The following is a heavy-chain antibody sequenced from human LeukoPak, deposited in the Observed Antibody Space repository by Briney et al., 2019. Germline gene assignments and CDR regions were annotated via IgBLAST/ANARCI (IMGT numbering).Heavy chain of an antibody. J-gene: IGHJ3*02. Sequence: GSTVKVSCKASGGTFSSYTISWVRQAPGQGLEWMGRIIPILGIANYAQKFQGRVTITADKSTSTAYMELSSLRSEDTAVYYCARVTGATSGDAFDIWGQGTTVTVSS. CDR3: ARVTGATSGDAFDI. D-gene: IGHD1-26*01. CDR1: GGTFSSYT. V-gene: IGHV1-69*02. CDR2: IIPILGIA.